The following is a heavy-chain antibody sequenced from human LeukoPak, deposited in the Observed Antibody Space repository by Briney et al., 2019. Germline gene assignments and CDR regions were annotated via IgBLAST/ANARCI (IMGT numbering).Heavy chain of an antibody. J-gene: IGHJ4*02. V-gene: IGHV3-30*04. CDR1: GFTFRSYA. Sequence: GGSLRLSCAASGFTFRSYAIHWVRQAPGKGLEWVAVISYDGSAKYYADSVKGRFTISRDNSKNTLYLQMNSLRAEDAAVCYCARGQAHDYGDLYYFDDWGQGTLVTVSS. CDR3: ARGQAHDYGDLYYFDD. CDR2: ISYDGSAK. D-gene: IGHD4-17*01.